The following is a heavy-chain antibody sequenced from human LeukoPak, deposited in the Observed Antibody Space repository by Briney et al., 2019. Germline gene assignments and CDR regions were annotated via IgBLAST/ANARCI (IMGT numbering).Heavy chain of an antibody. D-gene: IGHD3-22*01. J-gene: IGHJ5*02. V-gene: IGHV3-66*01. Sequence: GGSLRLSCAASGFTVSSNYMSWVRQAPGKGLEWVSVIYSGGSTYYADSVKGRFTISRDNSKNTLYLQMNSLRAEDTAVYYCARGEAQYYYDSSGYYLAAWGQGTLVTVSS. CDR1: GFTVSSNY. CDR3: ARGEAQYYYDSSGYYLAA. CDR2: IYSGGST.